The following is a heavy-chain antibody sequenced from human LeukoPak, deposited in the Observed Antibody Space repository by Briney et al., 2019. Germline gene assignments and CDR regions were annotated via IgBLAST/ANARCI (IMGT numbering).Heavy chain of an antibody. Sequence: SETLSLTCTVSGGSISSYYWTWIRQPAGKGLEWIGRIYTSGITNYNPSLKSRVTMSVDTSKNQFSLKLSSVTAADTAVYYCARDGSDYADYYYYYYMDVWGKGTTVTVSS. CDR1: GGSISSYY. CDR2: IYTSGIT. CDR3: ARDGSDYADYYYYYYMDV. J-gene: IGHJ6*03. D-gene: IGHD5-12*01. V-gene: IGHV4-4*07.